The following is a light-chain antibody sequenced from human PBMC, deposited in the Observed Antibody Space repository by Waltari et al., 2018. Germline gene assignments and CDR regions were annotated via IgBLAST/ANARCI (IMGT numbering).Light chain of an antibody. CDR1: QGLTSY. Sequence: DIQLTQSPSFLSASVGERVTITFRASQGLTSYFAWYQQKPGNAPQLLIYGASTLQSGVPSRFSGSGSGTEFTLTISSLQPEDSATYYCQQLNSYPITFGQGTRVESK. J-gene: IGKJ5*01. CDR2: GAS. V-gene: IGKV1-9*01. CDR3: QQLNSYPIT.